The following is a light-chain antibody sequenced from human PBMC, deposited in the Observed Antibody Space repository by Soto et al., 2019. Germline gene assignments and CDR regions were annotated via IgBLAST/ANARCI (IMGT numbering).Light chain of an antibody. V-gene: IGKV3-20*01. Sequence: EIVLTQSPGTLSLSPGERATLSCRASQSVTSSYLAWYQQKPGQAPRLLIYGASSRATGIPDRFSSSGSGTDFTLTISRLEPEDFAVYYCQQYGDSRTFGQGTKLEIK. CDR3: QQYGDSRT. CDR1: QSVTSSY. CDR2: GAS. J-gene: IGKJ2*01.